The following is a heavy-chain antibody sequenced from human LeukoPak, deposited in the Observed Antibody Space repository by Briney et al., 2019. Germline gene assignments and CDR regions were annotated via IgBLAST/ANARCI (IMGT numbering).Heavy chain of an antibody. CDR2: ISGSGGST. J-gene: IGHJ4*02. CDR3: AKDPVLRYFDWPPYLDY. D-gene: IGHD3-9*01. CDR1: GGSISSSSYY. Sequence: ETLSLTCTVSGGSISSSSYYWGWIRQPPGKGLEWVSVISGSGGSTYYADSVKGRFTISRDNSKNTLYLQMNSLRAEDTAVYYCAKDPVLRYFDWPPYLDYWGQGTLVTVSS. V-gene: IGHV3-23*01.